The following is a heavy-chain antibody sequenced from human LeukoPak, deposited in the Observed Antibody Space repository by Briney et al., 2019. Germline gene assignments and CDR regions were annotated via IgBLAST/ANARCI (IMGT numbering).Heavy chain of an antibody. V-gene: IGHV4-4*07. CDR1: GGSISSYY. CDR3: ARDNGAAPYMDV. J-gene: IGHJ6*03. Sequence: SETLSLTCTVSGGSISSYYWSWIRQPAGKGLEWIGRIYTSGSTNYNPSLKSRVTISVDKSKNQFSLKLSSVTAADTAAYYCARDNGAAPYMDVWGKGTTVTVSS. CDR2: IYTSGST. D-gene: IGHD2-8*01.